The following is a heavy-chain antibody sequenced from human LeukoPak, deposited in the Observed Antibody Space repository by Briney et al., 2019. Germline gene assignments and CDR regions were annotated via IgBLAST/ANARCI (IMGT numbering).Heavy chain of an antibody. CDR1: GFTFSSYS. D-gene: IGHD4-17*01. CDR2: ISSSSSTI. V-gene: IGHV3-48*01. J-gene: IGHJ6*03. CDR3: ARDRHYGDYRSYYMDV. Sequence: PGGSLRLSCAASGFTFSSYSMNWVRQAPGKGLEWVSYISSSSSTIYYADSVKGRFTISRDNAKNSLYLQMNSLRAEDTAVYYCARDRHYGDYRSYYMDVWGKGTTVTVSS.